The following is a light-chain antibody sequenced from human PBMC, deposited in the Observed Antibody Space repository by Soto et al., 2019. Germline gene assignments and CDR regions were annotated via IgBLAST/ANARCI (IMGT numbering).Light chain of an antibody. CDR2: EVS. CDR1: SSDVGGYNY. Sequence: QSALTQPASVSGSPGQSITISCTGTSSDVGGYNYVSWYQHHPGKAPKLMIFEVSNRPSGVSNRFSGSKSGKTASLTISGRQAEDEADYYCSSYTSSSTWVFGGGTQLTVL. CDR3: SSYTSSSTWV. V-gene: IGLV2-14*01. J-gene: IGLJ3*02.